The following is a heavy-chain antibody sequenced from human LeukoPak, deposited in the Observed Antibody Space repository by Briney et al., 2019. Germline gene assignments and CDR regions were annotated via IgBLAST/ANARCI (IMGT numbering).Heavy chain of an antibody. Sequence: QPGGSLRLSCAASEFSVGSNYMTWVRQAPGKGLEWVSLIYSGGSTYYADSVKGRFTISRDNAKNSLYLQMNSLRAEDTAVYYCAREASEGYYYYMDVWGKGTTVTISS. V-gene: IGHV3-66*01. CDR3: AREASEGYYYYMDV. CDR2: IYSGGST. J-gene: IGHJ6*03. CDR1: EFSVGSNY.